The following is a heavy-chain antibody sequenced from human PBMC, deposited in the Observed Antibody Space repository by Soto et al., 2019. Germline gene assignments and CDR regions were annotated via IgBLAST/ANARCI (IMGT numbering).Heavy chain of an antibody. CDR2: ISGSGGST. J-gene: IGHJ6*02. D-gene: IGHD3-16*02. V-gene: IGHV3-23*01. Sequence: GGSLRLSCAASGFTFSSYAMSWVRQAPGKGLEWASAISGSGGSTYYADSVKGRFTISRDNSKNTLYLQMNSLRAEDTAVYYCAKAARGKVILYYYYGMDVWGQGTTVTVSS. CDR3: AKAARGKVILYYYYGMDV. CDR1: GFTFSSYA.